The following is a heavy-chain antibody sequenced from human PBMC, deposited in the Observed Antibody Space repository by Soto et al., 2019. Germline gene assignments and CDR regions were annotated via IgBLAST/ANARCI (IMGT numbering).Heavy chain of an antibody. J-gene: IGHJ4*02. V-gene: IGHV1-46*01. Sequence: QVQLMQSGAEVKKPGASVKVSCKASGDTFTNYYIHWVRQAPGQGLEWMGTVNPSGGHTTYAQHFLGRVTMTRDTSTSTLYMELTSLTSDDTAVYYXXXXXXXXVXXAALDYWGQGTLVTVSS. CDR1: GDTFTNYY. CDR3: XXXXXXXVXXAALDY. CDR2: VNPSGGHT.